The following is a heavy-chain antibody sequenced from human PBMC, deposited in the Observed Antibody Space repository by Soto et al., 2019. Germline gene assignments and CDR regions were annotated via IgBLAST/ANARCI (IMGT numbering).Heavy chain of an antibody. J-gene: IGHJ6*02. CDR1: GGTFSSYA. D-gene: IGHD2-2*02. V-gene: IGHV1-69*13. CDR3: ASFRDCSSTSCYNYYYGMDV. CDR2: IIPIFGTA. Sequence: SVKVSCKASGGTFSSYAISWVRQAPGQGLEWMGGIIPIFGTANYAQKFQGRVTITADESTSTAYMELSSLRSEDTAVYYCASFRDCSSTSCYNYYYGMDVWGQGTTVTVSS.